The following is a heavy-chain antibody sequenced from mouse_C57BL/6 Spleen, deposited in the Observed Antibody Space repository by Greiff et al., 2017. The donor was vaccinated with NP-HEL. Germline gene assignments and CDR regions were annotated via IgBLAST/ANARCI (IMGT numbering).Heavy chain of an antibody. Sequence: VQLKESGPELVKPGASVKISCKASGYSFTDYNMNWVKQSNGKSLEWIGVINPNYGTTSYNQKFKGKATLTVDQSSSTAYMQLNSLTSEDSAVYYCARASYDEGDYYAMDYWGQGTSVTVSS. V-gene: IGHV1-39*01. CDR1: GYSFTDYN. CDR3: ARASYDEGDYYAMDY. D-gene: IGHD2-12*01. J-gene: IGHJ4*01. CDR2: INPNYGTT.